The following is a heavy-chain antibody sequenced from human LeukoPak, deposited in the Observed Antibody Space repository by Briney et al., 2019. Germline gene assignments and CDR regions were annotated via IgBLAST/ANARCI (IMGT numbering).Heavy chain of an antibody. V-gene: IGHV1-18*01. Sequence: ASVKVSCKASGYSFTSYGISWVRQAPGQGLEWMGWISAYNGNTNYAQKLQGRVTMTTDTSTSTAYMELRSLTSDDTAVYYCARSATIWFGGLMYMDVWGKGTTVTISS. CDR1: GYSFTSYG. CDR3: ARSATIWFGGLMYMDV. D-gene: IGHD3-10*01. J-gene: IGHJ6*03. CDR2: ISAYNGNT.